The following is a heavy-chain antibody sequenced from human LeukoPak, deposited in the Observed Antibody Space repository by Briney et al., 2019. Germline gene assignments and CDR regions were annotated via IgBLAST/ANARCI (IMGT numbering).Heavy chain of an antibody. Sequence: PGGSLRLSCAASGFTFSNYWVSWVRQAPGKGLEWVANIKQDGSEKYYVDSVKGRFTISRDDANYSLYPQMNSLRAEDTAVYYCARKAYGMDVWGKGTTVTVSS. CDR3: ARKAYGMDV. CDR1: GFTFSNYW. V-gene: IGHV3-7*03. J-gene: IGHJ6*04. CDR2: IKQDGSEK.